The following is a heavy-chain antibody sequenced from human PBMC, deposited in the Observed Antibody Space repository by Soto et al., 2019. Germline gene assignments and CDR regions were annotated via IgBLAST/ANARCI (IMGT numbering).Heavy chain of an antibody. D-gene: IGHD5-18*01. Sequence: SETLSLTCTVSGGSISSGGYYWSWIRQHPGKGLEWIGYIYYSGSTYYNPSLKSRVTISVDTSKNQFSLKLSSVTAADTAVYYCARFPIPEMATAPYYYFGMDVWCQGPMVT. CDR1: GGSISSGGYY. CDR3: ARFPIPEMATAPYYYFGMDV. V-gene: IGHV4-31*03. J-gene: IGHJ6*02. CDR2: IYYSGST.